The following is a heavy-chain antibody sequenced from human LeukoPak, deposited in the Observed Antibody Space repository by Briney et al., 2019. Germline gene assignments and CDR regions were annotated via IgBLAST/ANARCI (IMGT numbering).Heavy chain of an antibody. J-gene: IGHJ4*02. Sequence: HPGVSLRLSCAASGFSFSSYAMNWARQAPGKGLEWVSSISGNGGSTYYADSVKGRFTISRDNSKNTLYLQMSSLRADDTAVYYCAKGGYCSSTSCPFDYWGQGTLVTVSS. V-gene: IGHV3-23*01. CDR1: GFSFSSYA. CDR2: ISGNGGST. D-gene: IGHD2-2*01. CDR3: AKGGYCSSTSCPFDY.